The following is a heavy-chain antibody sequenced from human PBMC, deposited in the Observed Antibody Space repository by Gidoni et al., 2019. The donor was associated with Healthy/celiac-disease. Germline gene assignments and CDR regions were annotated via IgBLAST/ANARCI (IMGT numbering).Heavy chain of an antibody. J-gene: IGHJ4*02. CDR2: ISRSGGNT. CDR3: AKADYYFDY. CDR1: GFTFSNYA. Sequence: EVQLLESGGGLVQPGGSLRLSCAASGFTFSNYAMNWVRQAQGKGLEWVSAISRSGGNTYYADSVKGRFTISRDNSKNTLYLQMNSLRAEDTAVYYCAKADYYFDYWGQGTLVSVSS. V-gene: IGHV3-23*01.